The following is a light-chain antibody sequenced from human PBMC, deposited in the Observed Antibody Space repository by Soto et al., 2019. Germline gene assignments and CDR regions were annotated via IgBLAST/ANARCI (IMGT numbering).Light chain of an antibody. CDR2: WAY. CDR1: QIVLYSSNNKNY. Sequence: DIVITQSPDSVASSLGERAQINCRSSQIVLYSSNNKNYLAWYQQKPGQPPKLLIYWAYKRESGVPDRFRGRGSGTDFTLTITRLQPEDVAVYYCQQYYSAPSLTFGGGTKVDIK. V-gene: IGKV4-1*01. CDR3: QQYYSAPSLT. J-gene: IGKJ4*01.